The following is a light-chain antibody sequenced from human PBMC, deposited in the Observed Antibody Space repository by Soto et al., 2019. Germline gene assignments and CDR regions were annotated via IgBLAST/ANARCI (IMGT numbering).Light chain of an antibody. CDR3: QSYDSSLSAYV. CDR1: SPNIGAGYD. J-gene: IGLJ1*01. CDR2: LNT. Sequence: QSVLTQPPSVSGAPGQRVTISCTGTSPNIGAGYDVHWYQQPPGAAPKLLIYLNTNRPSGVPGRFSGSKSDTSASLAITGLQAEDEADYYCQSYDSSLSAYVFGSGTKVTVL. V-gene: IGLV1-40*01.